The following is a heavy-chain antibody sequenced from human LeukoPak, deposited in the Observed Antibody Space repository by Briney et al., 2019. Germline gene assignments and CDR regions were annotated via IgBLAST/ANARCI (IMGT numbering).Heavy chain of an antibody. V-gene: IGHV3-74*01. CDR1: GFTFSSYW. J-gene: IGHJ4*02. CDR2: INSDGSST. D-gene: IGHD5-18*01. CDR3: ARDVTATLDY. Sequence: PGGSLRLSCAASGFTFSSYWMHWIRQAPAKGLVWVSRINSDGSSTSYADSVKGRFTISRDNAKNTLYLQMNSLRAEDTAVYYCARDVTATLDYWGQGTLVTVSS.